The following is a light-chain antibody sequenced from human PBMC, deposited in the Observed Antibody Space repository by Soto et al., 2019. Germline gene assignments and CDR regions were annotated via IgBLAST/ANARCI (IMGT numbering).Light chain of an antibody. Sequence: QSALTQPPSVSGSPGQSVTISCTGTSSDVGSGNRVSWYEQSPGTAPKVMIYEVNNRPSGVPDRFSGSKSGNTASLTISGLQAEDEADYYCSSHTTSRTLVLGGGTKLTVL. CDR1: SSDVGSGNR. CDR2: EVN. V-gene: IGLV2-18*02. CDR3: SSHTTSRTLV. J-gene: IGLJ2*01.